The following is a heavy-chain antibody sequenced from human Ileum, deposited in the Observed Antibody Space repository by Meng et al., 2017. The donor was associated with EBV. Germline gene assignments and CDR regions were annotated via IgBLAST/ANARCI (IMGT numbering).Heavy chain of an antibody. CDR3: ARVGQWLPIDY. J-gene: IGHJ4*02. Sequence: QAQLQGAGPGLVKPSGTLAPTGAVSGGSISSSNWWSWVRQPPGKGLEWIGEIYHSGSTNYNPSLKSRVTISVDKSKNQFSLNLSSVTAADTAVYYCARVGQWLPIDYWGQGTLVTVSS. CDR2: IYHSGST. D-gene: IGHD6-19*01. CDR1: GGSISSSNW. V-gene: IGHV4-4*02.